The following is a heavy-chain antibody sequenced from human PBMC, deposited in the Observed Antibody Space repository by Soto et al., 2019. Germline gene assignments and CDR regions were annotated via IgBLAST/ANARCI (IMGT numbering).Heavy chain of an antibody. V-gene: IGHV4-30-4*01. CDR3: ARDWGTGADRDGYNSGWFDP. CDR2: IYYSGST. CDR1: GGSISSGDYY. Sequence: QVQLQESGPGLVKPSQTLSLTCTVSGGSISSGDYYWSWIRQPPGKGLEWIGYIYYSGSTYYNPSLKSRVTISVDTSKNQFSLKLSSVTAADTAVYYCARDWGTGADRDGYNSGWFDPWGQGTLVTVSS. J-gene: IGHJ5*02. D-gene: IGHD5-12*01.